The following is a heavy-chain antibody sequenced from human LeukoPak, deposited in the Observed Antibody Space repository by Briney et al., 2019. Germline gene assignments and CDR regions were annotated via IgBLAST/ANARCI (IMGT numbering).Heavy chain of an antibody. CDR3: ARGRAYDIWSGYYTADYYYYYYMDV. V-gene: IGHV1-69*05. D-gene: IGHD3-3*01. CDR2: IIPIFGTA. CDR1: GGTFSSYA. J-gene: IGHJ6*03. Sequence: ASVKVSCKASGGTFSSYAISWVRQAPGQGLEWMGGIIPIFGTANYAQKFQGRVTITTDESTSTAYMELSSLRSEDTGVYYCARGRAYDIWSGYYTADYYYYYYMDVWGKGTTVTVSS.